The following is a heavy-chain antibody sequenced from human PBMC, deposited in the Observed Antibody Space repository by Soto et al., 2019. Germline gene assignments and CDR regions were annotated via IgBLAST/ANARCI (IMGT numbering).Heavy chain of an antibody. CDR1: GFTFSSYC. CDR2: MNNDGSYI. Sequence: EVQLVESGGGLVQPGGSLRLSCAASGFTFSSYCMYWVRQAPGKGLEWVSHMNNDGSYIIYAEAVKGRFTFSRDNAKNTLYLQMNSPRAEDTAVYYCVRGGYMHACDIWGQGTMVTVSS. J-gene: IGHJ3*02. D-gene: IGHD6-13*01. V-gene: IGHV3-74*01. CDR3: VRGGYMHACDI.